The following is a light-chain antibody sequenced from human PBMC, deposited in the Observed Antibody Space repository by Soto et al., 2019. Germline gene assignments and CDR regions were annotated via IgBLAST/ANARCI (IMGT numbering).Light chain of an antibody. CDR2: DAS. V-gene: IGKV1-5*01. J-gene: IGKJ1*01. CDR1: QSISSW. Sequence: DIQMTQSPSTLSASVGDRVTITCRASQSISSWLAWYQQKPGKAPKLLIYDASSLESGVPSRFSGSGSGTDFTLTISRLQPEDFATYYCLQLYNFSWTFGQGGKVAI. CDR3: LQLYNFSWT.